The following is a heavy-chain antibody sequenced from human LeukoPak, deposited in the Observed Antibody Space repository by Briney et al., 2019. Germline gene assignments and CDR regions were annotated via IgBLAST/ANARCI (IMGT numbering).Heavy chain of an antibody. J-gene: IGHJ4*02. CDR3: AREGIDFWSGYYSY. D-gene: IGHD3-3*01. V-gene: IGHV4-59*12. CDR2: IYYSGST. CDR1: GGSISSYY. Sequence: SETLSLTCTVSGGSISSYYWSWIRQPPGKGLEWIGYIYYSGSTNYNPSLKSRVTISVDTSKNQFSLKLSSVTAADTAVYYCAREGIDFWSGYYSYWGQGTLVTVSS.